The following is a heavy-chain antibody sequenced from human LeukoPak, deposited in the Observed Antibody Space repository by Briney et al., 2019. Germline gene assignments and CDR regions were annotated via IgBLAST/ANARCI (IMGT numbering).Heavy chain of an antibody. CDR3: ARDFIEQYYYDSSGYGTFDY. D-gene: IGHD3-22*01. CDR2: ISYDGSSK. CDR1: GFTFSSYA. V-gene: IGHV3-30*04. Sequence: GGSLRLSCAASGFTFSSYAMHWVRQAPGKGLEWVAVISYDGSSKYYADSVKGRFTISRDNSKNTLYLQMNSLRAEDTAVYYCARDFIEQYYYDSSGYGTFDYWGQGTLVTVSS. J-gene: IGHJ4*02.